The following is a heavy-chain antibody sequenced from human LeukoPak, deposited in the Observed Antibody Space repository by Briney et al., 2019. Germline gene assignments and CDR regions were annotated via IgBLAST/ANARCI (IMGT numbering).Heavy chain of an antibody. D-gene: IGHD1-7*01. CDR1: GYTFTGYY. CDR2: INPNSGGT. J-gene: IGHJ4*02. CDR3: ARDSTITGTTFADY. V-gene: IGHV1-2*02. Sequence: ASVKVPCKASGYTFTGYYMHWVRQAPGQGLEWMGWINPNSGGTNYAQKFQGRVTMTRDTSISTAYMELSRLRSDDTAVYYCARDSTITGTTFADYWGQGTLVTVSS.